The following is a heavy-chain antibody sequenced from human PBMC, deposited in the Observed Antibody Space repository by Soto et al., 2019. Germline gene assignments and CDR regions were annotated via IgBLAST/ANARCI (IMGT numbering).Heavy chain of an antibody. J-gene: IGHJ5*02. V-gene: IGHV1-8*01. CDR2: MNPNSGNT. CDR3: ATGPFFGRGVVIP. Sequence: QVQLVQSGAEVKKPGASVKVSCKASGYTFTSYDINWVRQATGQGLEWMGWMNPNSGNTGYAQKFQGRVTMTRNTSIGTAYMELGSMRSEDTAVYYRATGPFFGRGVVIPWGQGTLVTVSS. CDR1: GYTFTSYD. D-gene: IGHD3-3*01.